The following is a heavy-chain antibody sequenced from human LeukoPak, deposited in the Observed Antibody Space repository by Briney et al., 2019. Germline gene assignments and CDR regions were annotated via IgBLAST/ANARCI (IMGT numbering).Heavy chain of an antibody. CDR3: ARIDYVEMDY. Sequence: SETLSLTCTVPGGSISSSSYYWGWIRQPPGKGLEWIGSIYYSGSTYYNPSLKSRVTISVDTSKNQFSLKLSSVTAADTAVYYCARIDYVEMDYWGQGTLVTVSS. CDR2: IYYSGST. J-gene: IGHJ4*02. D-gene: IGHD3-16*01. CDR1: GGSISSSSYY. V-gene: IGHV4-39*01.